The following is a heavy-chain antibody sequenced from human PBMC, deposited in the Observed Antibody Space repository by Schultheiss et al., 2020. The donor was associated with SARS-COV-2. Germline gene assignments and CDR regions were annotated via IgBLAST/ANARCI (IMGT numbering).Heavy chain of an antibody. Sequence: GGSLRLSCAASGFTFSSYSMNWVRQAPGKGLEWVSSISSSSSYIYYADSVKGRFTISRDNAKNSLYLQMNSLRAEDTAVYYCARPVYYYGSGSYCFDYWGQGTLVTVSS. CDR2: ISSSSSYI. CDR3: ARPVYYYGSGSYCFDY. D-gene: IGHD3-10*01. J-gene: IGHJ4*02. CDR1: GFTFSSYS. V-gene: IGHV3-21*01.